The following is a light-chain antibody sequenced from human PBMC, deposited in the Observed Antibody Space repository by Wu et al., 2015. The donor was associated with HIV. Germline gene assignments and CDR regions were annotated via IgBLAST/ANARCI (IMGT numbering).Light chain of an antibody. J-gene: IGKJ1*01. CDR2: TAS. Sequence: DIELTQSPSYLSASVGDTVTITCRASQAVNNYLAWYQQKPGKAPKLLIYTASTLQTGDPPRFSGSGSGTDFTLTITNLQPEDFAIYSCQQLNTYPWTFGPGTKVEI. CDR3: QQLNTYPWT. CDR1: QAVNNY. V-gene: IGKV1-9*01.